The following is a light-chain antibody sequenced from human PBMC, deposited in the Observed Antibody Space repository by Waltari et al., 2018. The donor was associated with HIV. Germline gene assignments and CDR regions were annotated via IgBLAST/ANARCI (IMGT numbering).Light chain of an antibody. J-gene: IGLJ3*02. CDR3: AAWDDSLNAWV. CDR2: RNN. Sequence: QSVLTQPPSASGTPGQRVTISCSGSSSNIGSNTVNWYQQLPGTAPKLLIYRNNHRPSGVPDRFSGSKSGTSASLAISGLQSEDEADYYCAAWDDSLNAWVFGGGTKLTVL. V-gene: IGLV1-44*01. CDR1: SSNIGSNT.